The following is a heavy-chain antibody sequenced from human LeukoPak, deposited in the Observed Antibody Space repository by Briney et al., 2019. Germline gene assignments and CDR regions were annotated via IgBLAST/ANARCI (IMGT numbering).Heavy chain of an antibody. CDR1: GGSISSSSYY. CDR3: AREGYSYAYYFDY. J-gene: IGHJ4*02. V-gene: IGHV4-39*07. Sequence: SETLSLTCTVSGGSISSSSYYWGWIRQPPGKGLEWIGSIYYSGSTYYNPSLKSRVTISVDTSKNQFSLKLGSVTAADTAVYYCAREGYSYAYYFDYWGQGTLVTVSS. CDR2: IYYSGST. D-gene: IGHD5-18*01.